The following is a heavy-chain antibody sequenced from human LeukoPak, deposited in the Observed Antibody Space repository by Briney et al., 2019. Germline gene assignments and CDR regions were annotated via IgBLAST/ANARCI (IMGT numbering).Heavy chain of an antibody. V-gene: IGHV5-51*01. CDR1: GYSFTSYW. CDR3: ARAQGYCSSTNCYAYFDY. J-gene: IGHJ4*02. Sequence: GESLKISCKGSGYSFTSYWIGWVRQMPGKGLEWMAIMYPGDSDTTYSPSFQGQVTNSVDKSISTAYLQWSSLKASDTAIYYCARAQGYCSSTNCYAYFDYWGQGTLVTVSS. CDR2: MYPGDSDT. D-gene: IGHD2-2*01.